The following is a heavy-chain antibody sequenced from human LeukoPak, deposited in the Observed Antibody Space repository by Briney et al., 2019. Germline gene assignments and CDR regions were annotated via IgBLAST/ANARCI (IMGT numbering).Heavy chain of an antibody. CDR3: ARAKYSFFDY. CDR1: GGSFSGYY. J-gene: IGHJ4*02. V-gene: IGHV4-59*01. D-gene: IGHD2/OR15-2a*01. CDR2: IYYSGST. Sequence: SETLSLTCAVYGGSFSGYYWSWIRQPPGKGLEWIGYIYYSGSTNYNPSLKSRVTISVDTSKNQFSLKLSSVTAADTAVYYCARAKYSFFDYWGQGTLVTVSS.